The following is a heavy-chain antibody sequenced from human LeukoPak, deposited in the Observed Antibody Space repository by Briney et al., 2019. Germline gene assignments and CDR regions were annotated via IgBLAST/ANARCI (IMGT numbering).Heavy chain of an antibody. Sequence: PSETLSLTCTVSGGSISSYYWSWIRQPPGKGLEWIGYIYYNGSTNYNPSLKSRVTVSVDTSKNQFSLKLSSVTAADTAVYYCARHSRRYFDWLPTHDAFDIWGQGTMVTVSS. J-gene: IGHJ3*02. CDR2: IYYNGST. CDR1: GGSISSYY. D-gene: IGHD3-9*01. V-gene: IGHV4-59*08. CDR3: ARHSRRYFDWLPTHDAFDI.